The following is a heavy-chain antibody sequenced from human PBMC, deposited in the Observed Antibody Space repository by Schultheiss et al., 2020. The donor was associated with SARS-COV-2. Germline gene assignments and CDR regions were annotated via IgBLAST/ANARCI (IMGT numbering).Heavy chain of an antibody. CDR2: ISGSGGST. CDR3: ARAGLETMVLSGNYYYYMYV. J-gene: IGHJ6*03. Sequence: GGSLRLSCAASGFTFSSYAMSWVRQAPGKGLEWVSAISGSGGSTYYADSVKGRFTISRDNSKNTLYLQMNSLRAEDTAVYYCARAGLETMVLSGNYYYYMYVWGKGTTVTVSS. CDR1: GFTFSSYA. D-gene: IGHD4/OR15-4a*01. V-gene: IGHV3-23*01.